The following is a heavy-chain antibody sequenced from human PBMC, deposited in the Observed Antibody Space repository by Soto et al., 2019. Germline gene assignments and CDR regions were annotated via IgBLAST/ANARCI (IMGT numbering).Heavy chain of an antibody. CDR1: GFTFSSYG. CDR2: IWYDGSNK. CDR3: AREVFLEWLLYPYYGMDV. J-gene: IGHJ6*02. Sequence: PGGSLRLSCAASGFTFSSYGMHWVRQAPGKGLEWVAVIWYDGSNKYNVDSVKGRFTISRDNSKNTLYLQMNSLRAEDTAVYYCAREVFLEWLLYPYYGMDVWGQGTTVT. V-gene: IGHV3-33*01. D-gene: IGHD3-3*01.